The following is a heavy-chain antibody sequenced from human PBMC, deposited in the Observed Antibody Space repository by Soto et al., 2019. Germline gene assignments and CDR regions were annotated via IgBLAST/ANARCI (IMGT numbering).Heavy chain of an antibody. Sequence: QVQLVQSGAEVKKPGASVKVSCKASGYTFTSYGISWVRQAPGQGLEWMGWISAYNGNTNYAQKLQGRVTMTTDTSTSTAYMELRSLRSDDTAVYYCARDQRLDYGDYVAGINWFDPWGQGTLVTVSS. D-gene: IGHD4-17*01. V-gene: IGHV1-18*01. CDR3: ARDQRLDYGDYVAGINWFDP. CDR1: GYTFTSYG. CDR2: ISAYNGNT. J-gene: IGHJ5*02.